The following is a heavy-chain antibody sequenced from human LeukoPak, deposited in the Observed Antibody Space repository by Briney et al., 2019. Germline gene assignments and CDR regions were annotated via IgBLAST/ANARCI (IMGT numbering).Heavy chain of an antibody. CDR2: INPNSGGT. V-gene: IGHV1-2*02. Sequence: GASVKVSCKASGYTFTGYYMHWVRQAPGQGLEWMGWINPNSGGTNYAQKFQGRVTMTRDTSISTAYMELSRLRSDDTAVYYCARDAYYYASSGYYPADYWGQGTLVTVCS. CDR1: GYTFTGYY. J-gene: IGHJ4*02. CDR3: ARDAYYYASSGYYPADY. D-gene: IGHD3-22*01.